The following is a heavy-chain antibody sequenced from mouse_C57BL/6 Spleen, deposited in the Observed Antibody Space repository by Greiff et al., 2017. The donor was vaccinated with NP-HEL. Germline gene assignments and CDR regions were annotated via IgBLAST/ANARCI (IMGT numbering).Heavy chain of an antibody. Sequence: DVKLQESGGGLVQPGGSLSLSCAASGFTFTDYYMSWVRQPPGKALEWLGFIRNKANGYTTEYSASVKGRFTISRDNSQSILYLQMNALRAEDSATYYCARDGYYSWFAYWGQVTLVTVSA. V-gene: IGHV7-3*01. CDR3: ARDGYYSWFAY. J-gene: IGHJ3*01. D-gene: IGHD2-3*01. CDR1: GFTFTDYY. CDR2: IRNKANGYTT.